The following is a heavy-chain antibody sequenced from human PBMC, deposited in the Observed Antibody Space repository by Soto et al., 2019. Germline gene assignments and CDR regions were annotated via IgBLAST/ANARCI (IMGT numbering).Heavy chain of an antibody. CDR1: GGSISSSSYY. D-gene: IGHD3-22*01. Sequence: SETLSLTCTVSGGSISSSSYYWGWIRQPPGKGLEWIGSIYYSGSTYYNPSLKSRVTISVDTSKNQFSLKLSSVTAADTAVYYCASQHDYYDSSGYSTQFDYWGQGTLVTVSS. CDR3: ASQHDYYDSSGYSTQFDY. J-gene: IGHJ4*02. V-gene: IGHV4-39*01. CDR2: IYYSGST.